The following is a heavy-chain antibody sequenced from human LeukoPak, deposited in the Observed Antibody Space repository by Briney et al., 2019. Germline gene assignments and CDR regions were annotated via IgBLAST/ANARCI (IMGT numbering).Heavy chain of an antibody. CDR3: TTDHVGATVEFDS. D-gene: IGHD1-26*01. CDR1: GFTFSSYS. J-gene: IGHJ4*02. Sequence: GGSLRLSCAASGFTFSSYSMNWVRQAPGKGLEWVSSISSSSSYIYYADSVKGRFTISRDNAKNSLSLQMDSLRAEDTAVYYCTTDHVGATVEFDSWGQGTLVTVSS. CDR2: ISSSSSYI. V-gene: IGHV3-21*01.